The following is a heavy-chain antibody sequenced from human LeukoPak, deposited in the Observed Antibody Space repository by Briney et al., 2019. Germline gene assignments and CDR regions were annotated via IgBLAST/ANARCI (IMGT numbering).Heavy chain of an antibody. Sequence: GGSLRLSCAGSGFTFSSYAMSWVRQAPGKGLEWVGFIRSKAYGGTTEYAASVKGRFTISRDEFKSIAYLQMNSLKTEDTAVYYCTGSGSHYKGDSFYYFDYWGQGTLVTVSS. CDR3: TGSGSHYKGDSFYYFDY. J-gene: IGHJ4*02. CDR2: IRSKAYGGTT. D-gene: IGHD3-10*01. CDR1: GFTFSSYA. V-gene: IGHV3-49*04.